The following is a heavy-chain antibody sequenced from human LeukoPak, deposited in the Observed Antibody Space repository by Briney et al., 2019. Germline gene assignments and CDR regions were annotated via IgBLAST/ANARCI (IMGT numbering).Heavy chain of an antibody. CDR3: ARARDGYNYGY. D-gene: IGHD5-24*01. CDR1: SGSISSYY. CDR2: IYYSGST. Sequence: SETLSLTCTVSSGSISSYYWSWIRQPPGKGLEWIGYIYYSGSTNYNPSLKSRVTISVDTSKNQFSLKMSSVTAADTAVYYCARARDGYNYGYWGQGTLVTVSS. J-gene: IGHJ4*02. V-gene: IGHV4-59*01.